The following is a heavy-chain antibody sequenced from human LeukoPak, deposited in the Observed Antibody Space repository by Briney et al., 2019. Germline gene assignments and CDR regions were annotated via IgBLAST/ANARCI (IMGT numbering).Heavy chain of an antibody. V-gene: IGHV3-21*01. CDR3: ARVGSGGSYDY. CDR1: GFTFSSYS. D-gene: IGHD1-26*01. CDR2: ISSSSTYI. Sequence: GSLRLSCAASGFTFSSYSMNWVRQAPGKGLEWVSSISSSSTYIYYADSVKGRFTISRDNAKNSLYQQMNSLRAEDTAVYYCARVGSGGSYDYWGQGTLVTVSS. J-gene: IGHJ4*02.